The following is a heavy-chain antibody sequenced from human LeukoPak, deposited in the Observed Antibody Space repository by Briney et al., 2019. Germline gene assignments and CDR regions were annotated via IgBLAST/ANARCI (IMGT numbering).Heavy chain of an antibody. Sequence: QSGGSLRLSCAASGFTFSSYGMHWVRQAPGKGLEWVAVISYDGSNKYYADSVKGRFTISRDNPKNTLYLQMNSLRAEDTAVYYCAKESESSCYTCGMDVWGQGTTVTVSS. V-gene: IGHV3-30*18. CDR3: AKESESSCYTCGMDV. J-gene: IGHJ6*02. CDR2: ISYDGSNK. CDR1: GFTFSSYG. D-gene: IGHD2-2*02.